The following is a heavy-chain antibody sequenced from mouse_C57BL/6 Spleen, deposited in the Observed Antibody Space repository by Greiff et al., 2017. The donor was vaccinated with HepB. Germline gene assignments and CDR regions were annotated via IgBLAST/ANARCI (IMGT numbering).Heavy chain of an antibody. CDR2: ISSGGDYI. V-gene: IGHV5-9-1*02. Sequence: EVMLVESGEGLVKPGGSLKLSCAASGFTFSSYAMSWVRQTPEKRLEWVAYISSGGDYIYYADTVKGRFTISRDNARNTLYLQMSSLKSEDTAMYYCTRDRAAQATSAWFAYWGQGTLVTVSA. CDR3: TRDRAAQATSAWFAY. J-gene: IGHJ3*01. D-gene: IGHD3-2*02. CDR1: GFTFSSYA.